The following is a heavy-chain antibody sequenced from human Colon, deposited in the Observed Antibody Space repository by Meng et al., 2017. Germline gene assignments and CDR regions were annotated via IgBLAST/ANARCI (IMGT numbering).Heavy chain of an antibody. Sequence: GGSLRLSCAASRFTFSIYAMNWVRQAPGKGLEWVSGISNSVSNTYYADSVKGRFTISRDNSKNTVYLQMNSLRAEDTAVYYCAKNGAGCYFDYWGQGTLVTVSS. V-gene: IGHV3-23*01. CDR1: RFTFSIYA. D-gene: IGHD2-8*01. J-gene: IGHJ4*02. CDR3: AKNGAGCYFDY. CDR2: ISNSVSNT.